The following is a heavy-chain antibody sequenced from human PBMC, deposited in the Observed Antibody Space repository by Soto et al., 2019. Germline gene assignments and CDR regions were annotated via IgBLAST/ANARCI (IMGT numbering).Heavy chain of an antibody. CDR2: IHHSGGT. V-gene: IGHV4-34*01. Sequence: SETLSLTCAVYGEFLSSSYYWTWIRQPPGRGLEWIGEIHHSGGTNYNPSLKSRVTVSMDTSKNQFSLDLRAVTAADTAVYYCARGGVRNCPRFSCSLLEFWGQGTLVTVSS. D-gene: IGHD2-2*01. J-gene: IGHJ4*02. CDR1: GEFLSSSYY. CDR3: ARGGVRNCPRFSCSLLEF.